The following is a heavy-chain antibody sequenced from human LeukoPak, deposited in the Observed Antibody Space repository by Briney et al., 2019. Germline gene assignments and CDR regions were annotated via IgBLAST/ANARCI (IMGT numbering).Heavy chain of an antibody. V-gene: IGHV1-2*02. CDR1: GYTFTGYY. CDR2: INPNSGGT. CDR3: ATTYSSSFWYFQH. Sequence: ASVKVSCKASGYTFTGYYMHWVRQAPGQGLGWMGWINPNSGGTNYAQKFQGRVTMTRDTSISTAYMELSRLRSDDTAVYYCATTYSSSFWYFQHWGQGTLVTVSS. D-gene: IGHD6-13*01. J-gene: IGHJ1*01.